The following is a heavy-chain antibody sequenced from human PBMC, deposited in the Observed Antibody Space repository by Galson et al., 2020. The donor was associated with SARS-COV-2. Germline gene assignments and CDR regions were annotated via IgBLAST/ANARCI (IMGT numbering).Heavy chain of an antibody. CDR1: GFTFSSYG. J-gene: IGHJ6*02. CDR3: ARVILAPPPHYYGMDV. CDR2: IWYDGSNK. V-gene: IGHV3-33*01. Sequence: GGSLRLSCAASGFTFSSYGMHWVRQAPGKGLEWVAVIWYDGSNKYYADSVKGRFTISRDNSKNTLYLQMNSLRAEDTAVYYCARVILAPPPHYYGMDVWGQGTTVTVSS. D-gene: IGHD5-12*01.